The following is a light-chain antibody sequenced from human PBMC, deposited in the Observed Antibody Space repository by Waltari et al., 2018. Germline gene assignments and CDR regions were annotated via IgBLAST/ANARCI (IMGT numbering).Light chain of an antibody. V-gene: IGKV3-15*01. CDR1: QSVSSY. CDR2: DAS. Sequence: EIVMTQSPATLSVSPGERATLSCRASQSVSSYVVWYQQKPGQAPRLLIYDASTRATGIPARFSGSGSGTEFTLTISSLQSEDFAVYYCQHYNNFPHAFGQGTKVEIK. CDR3: QHYNNFPHA. J-gene: IGKJ1*01.